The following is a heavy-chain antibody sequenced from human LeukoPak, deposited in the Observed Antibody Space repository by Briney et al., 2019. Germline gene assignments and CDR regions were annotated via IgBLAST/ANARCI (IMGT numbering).Heavy chain of an antibody. V-gene: IGHV3-30*04. D-gene: IGHD5-18*01. CDR1: GFTFSGYS. Sequence: GGSLRLSCAASGFTFSGYSMHWVRQAPGKGLNCVAFTSSDGNNQYYADSVKGRFIISRGNSKNTLYLQVNSLRPEDTAVYYCARAMDTAMGPYFDYWGQGTLVTVSS. CDR3: ARAMDTAMGPYFDY. J-gene: IGHJ4*02. CDR2: TSSDGNNQ.